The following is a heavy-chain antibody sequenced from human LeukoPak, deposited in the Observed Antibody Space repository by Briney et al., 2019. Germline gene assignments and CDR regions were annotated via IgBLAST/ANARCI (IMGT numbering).Heavy chain of an antibody. CDR1: GFTFSDYY. J-gene: IGHJ4*02. D-gene: IGHD2-15*01. Sequence: GGSLRLSCAASGFTFSDYYMTWIRQAPGKGLEWVSYISSSGSTVCYADSVKGRFTISRDNAKNSLYLQMNSLRAEDTAVYYCARVYRSGGSIDYWGQATLVTVSS. CDR2: ISSSGSTV. CDR3: ARVYRSGGSIDY. V-gene: IGHV3-11*04.